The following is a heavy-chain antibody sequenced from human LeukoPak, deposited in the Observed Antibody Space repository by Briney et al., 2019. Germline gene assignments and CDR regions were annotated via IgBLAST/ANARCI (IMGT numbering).Heavy chain of an antibody. CDR2: IKSKAYGGTT. D-gene: IGHD4-17*01. Sequence: GGSLRLSCTASGFTFGDCALSWVRQAPGKGLEWVGFIKSKAYGGTTKYAASVEGRFTITRDDSQSIAHLQMNSLVIEDTAVYYCTRDKVTVTTGDTNAFDIWGQGTMVTVSS. CDR1: GFTFGDCA. V-gene: IGHV3-49*04. J-gene: IGHJ3*02. CDR3: TRDKVTVTTGDTNAFDI.